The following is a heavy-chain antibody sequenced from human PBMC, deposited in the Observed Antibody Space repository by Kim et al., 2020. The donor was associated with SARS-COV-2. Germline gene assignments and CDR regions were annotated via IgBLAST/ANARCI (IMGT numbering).Heavy chain of an antibody. CDR1: GGSFSGYY. Sequence: SETLSLTCAVYGGSFSGYYWSWIRQPPGKGLEWIGEINHSGSTNYNPSLKSRVTISVDTSKNQFSLKLSSVTAADTAVYYCARKAPYCTNGVCYDYWGQGTLVTVSS. J-gene: IGHJ4*02. CDR3: ARKAPYCTNGVCYDY. V-gene: IGHV4-34*01. CDR2: INHSGST. D-gene: IGHD2-8*01.